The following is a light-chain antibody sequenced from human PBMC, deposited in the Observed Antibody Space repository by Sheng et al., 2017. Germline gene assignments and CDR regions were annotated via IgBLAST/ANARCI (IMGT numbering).Light chain of an antibody. CDR2: GAS. V-gene: IGKV3D-11*02. CDR3: QQYAESPET. Sequence: EIVLTQSPATLSLSPGERATLSCRASQSVSSNLAWYQQKPGQAPRLLIYGASNRATGIPARFSGTGTGTDFTLTISSLEPEDFAVYYCQQYAESPETFGQGTKVEVK. J-gene: IGKJ1*01. CDR1: QSVSSN.